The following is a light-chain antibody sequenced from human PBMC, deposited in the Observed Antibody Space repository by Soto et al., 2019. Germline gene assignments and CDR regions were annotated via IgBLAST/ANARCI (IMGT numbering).Light chain of an antibody. CDR2: GAS. CDR1: QSVSSN. Sequence: EIVMTQSPATLSVSPGERATLSCRASQSVSSNLAWYQQKPGQAPRLLIYGASTRATGIPTRFSGSGSGTEFTLTICSLQSADVPVYYYQQYNNCPPPLTFGGGTKVE. CDR3: QQYNNCPPPLT. J-gene: IGKJ4*01. V-gene: IGKV3-15*01.